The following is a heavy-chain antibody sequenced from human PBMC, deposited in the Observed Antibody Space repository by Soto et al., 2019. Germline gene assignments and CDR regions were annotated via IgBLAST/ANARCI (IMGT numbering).Heavy chain of an antibody. Sequence: GGSLRLSCAASGFTFSSYAMSWVRQAPGKGLEWVSAISGSGGSTYYADSVKGRFTISRDNSKNTLYLQMNSLRAEDTAVYYCATRPRNSNYDFWSGYYYGMDVWGQGTTVTVSS. V-gene: IGHV3-23*01. CDR2: ISGSGGST. CDR3: ATRPRNSNYDFWSGYYYGMDV. D-gene: IGHD3-3*01. CDR1: GFTFSSYA. J-gene: IGHJ6*02.